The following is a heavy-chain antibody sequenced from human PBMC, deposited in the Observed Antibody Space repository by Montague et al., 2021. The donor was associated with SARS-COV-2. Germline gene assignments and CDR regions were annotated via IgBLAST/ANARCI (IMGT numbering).Heavy chain of an antibody. J-gene: IGHJ6*02. CDR2: ISYDGSNK. Sequence: SLRLSCAASGFTFSSYAMHWVRQAPGKGLEWVAVISYDGSNKYYADSVKGRFTISRDNSKNTLYLQMNSLRAEDTAVYYCARDGGWFGELYHWGSGYYYYGMAVWGQGTTVTVSS. CDR3: ARDGGWFGELYHWGSGYYYYGMAV. V-gene: IGHV3-30-3*01. D-gene: IGHD3-10*01. CDR1: GFTFSSYA.